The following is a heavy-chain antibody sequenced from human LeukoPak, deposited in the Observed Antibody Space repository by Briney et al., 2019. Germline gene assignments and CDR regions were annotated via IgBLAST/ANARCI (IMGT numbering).Heavy chain of an antibody. CDR2: ISWDGGST. CDR3: AEDIGYSGYVGYYYYMDV. J-gene: IGHJ6*03. D-gene: IGHD5-12*01. CDR1: GFTFDDYA. Sequence: GGSLRLSCAASGFTFDDYAMHWVRQAPGKGLEWVSLISWDGGSTYYADSVKGRFTISRDNSKNSLYLQMNSLRAEDTALYYCAEDIGYSGYVGYYYYMDVWGKGTTVTVS. V-gene: IGHV3-43D*04.